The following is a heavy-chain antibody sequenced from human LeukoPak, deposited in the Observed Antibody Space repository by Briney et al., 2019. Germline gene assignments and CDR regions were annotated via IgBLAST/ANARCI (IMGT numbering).Heavy chain of an antibody. CDR3: ARTGYYYDSGGNYYYMDV. Sequence: SETLSLTCPVSAGSITSSSYYWGWIRQPPGKGLEWIGSIYYSGSTYYNPSLKSRVAISVDTSKNQFSLKLSSVTAADTAVYYCARTGYYYDSGGNYYYMDVWGKGTTVTVSS. J-gene: IGHJ6*03. CDR1: AGSITSSSYY. CDR2: IYYSGST. D-gene: IGHD3-22*01. V-gene: IGHV4-39*07.